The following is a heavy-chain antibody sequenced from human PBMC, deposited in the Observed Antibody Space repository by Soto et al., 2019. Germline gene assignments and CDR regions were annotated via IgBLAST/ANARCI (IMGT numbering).Heavy chain of an antibody. CDR1: GGTFSSYA. CDR2: IIPIFGTA. J-gene: IGHJ6*02. Sequence: QVQLVQSGAEVKKPGSSVKVSCKASGGTFSSYAISWVRQAPGQGLEWMGGIIPIFGTANYAQKFQGRVTITADKSTSTAYMELSSLRSEDTAVYYCARDYHSSRDNYYYGIDVWGQGTTVTVSS. CDR3: ARDYHSSRDNYYYGIDV. V-gene: IGHV1-69*06. D-gene: IGHD6-13*01.